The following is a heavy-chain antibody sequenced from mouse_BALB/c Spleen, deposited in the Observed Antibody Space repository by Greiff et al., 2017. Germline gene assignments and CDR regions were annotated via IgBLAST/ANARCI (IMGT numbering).Heavy chain of an antibody. Sequence: EVQLVESGGGLVKPGGSLKLSCAASGFTFSSYAMSWVRQTPEKRLEWVASISSGGSTYYPDSVKGRFTISRDNARNILYLQMSSLRSEDTAMYYCARRGNRYDEGSAMDYWGQGTSVTVSS. CDR1: GFTFSSYA. J-gene: IGHJ4*01. CDR2: ISSGGST. CDR3: ARRGNRYDEGSAMDY. V-gene: IGHV5-6-5*01. D-gene: IGHD2-14*01.